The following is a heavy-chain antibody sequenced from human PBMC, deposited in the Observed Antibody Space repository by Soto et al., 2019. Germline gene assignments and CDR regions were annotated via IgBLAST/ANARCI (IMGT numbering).Heavy chain of an antibody. CDR1: GFTFSSYG. Sequence: QVQLVESGGGVVQPGRSLRLSCAASGFTFSSYGMHWVRQAPGKGLEWVAVISYDGSSKYYADSVKGRFTISRDNSKNTLYLQMNSLRAEDTAVYYCAKDLNIVVVPAATWYYGMDVWGQGTTVTVSS. V-gene: IGHV3-30*18. CDR3: AKDLNIVVVPAATWYYGMDV. J-gene: IGHJ6*02. D-gene: IGHD2-2*01. CDR2: ISYDGSSK.